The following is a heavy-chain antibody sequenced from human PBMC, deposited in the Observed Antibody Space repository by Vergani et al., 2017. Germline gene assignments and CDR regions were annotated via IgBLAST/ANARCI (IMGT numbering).Heavy chain of an antibody. J-gene: IGHJ6*03. CDR2: INPNSGGT. Sequence: QVQLVQSGAEVKKPGASVKVSCKASGYTFTGYYMHWVRPAPGQGLEWMGWINPNSGGTNYAQKFQGWVTMTRDTSISTAYMELSRLRSDDTAVYYCARXAAAGRVGSDYYYYYMDVWGKGTTVTVSS. V-gene: IGHV1-2*04. D-gene: IGHD6-13*01. CDR3: ARXAAAGRVGSDYYYYYMDV. CDR1: GYTFTGYY.